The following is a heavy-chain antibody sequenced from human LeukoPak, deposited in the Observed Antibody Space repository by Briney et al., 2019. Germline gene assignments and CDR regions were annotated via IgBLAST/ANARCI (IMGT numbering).Heavy chain of an antibody. J-gene: IGHJ4*02. CDR3: AARSTYGGPEDEAYFDY. D-gene: IGHD4-23*01. CDR2: IVVGSGNT. Sequence: SVKVSCKASGYTFTSHAMHWVRQAPGQRLEWIGWIVVGSGNTNYAQKFQERVTITRDMSTSTAYMELSSLRSEDTAVYYCAARSTYGGPEDEAYFDYWGQGTLVTVSS. V-gene: IGHV1-58*02. CDR1: GYTFTSHA.